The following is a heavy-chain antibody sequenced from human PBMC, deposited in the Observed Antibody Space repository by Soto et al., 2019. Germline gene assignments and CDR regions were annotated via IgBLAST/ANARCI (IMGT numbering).Heavy chain of an antibody. V-gene: IGHV3-49*03. CDR2: IRSKAYGGTT. CDR3: TSSSPGYSRGWYLDY. Sequence: EVQLVESGGGLVQPGRSLRLSCTASGFTFGDYAMSWFRQAPGKGLEWVGFIRSKAYGGTTEYAASVKGRFTISRDDSKSIAYLQMNSLKTEDTAVYYCTSSSPGYSRGWYLDYWGQGTLVTVSS. J-gene: IGHJ4*02. D-gene: IGHD6-19*01. CDR1: GFTFGDYA.